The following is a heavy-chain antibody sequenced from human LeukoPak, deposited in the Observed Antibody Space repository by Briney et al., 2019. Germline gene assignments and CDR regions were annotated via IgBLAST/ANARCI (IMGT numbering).Heavy chain of an antibody. Sequence: GESLKISCKGSGYSFTNYWIGWVRQIPGKGLEWMGIIYPDDSDTRYSPSLQGQVTISADKSINTAYLQWSSLKASDTAMYYCARSAGKYNFYYYMDVWGKGTTVTVSS. CDR3: ARSAGKYNFYYYMDV. J-gene: IGHJ6*03. V-gene: IGHV5-51*01. D-gene: IGHD6-13*01. CDR2: IYPDDSDT. CDR1: GYSFTNYW.